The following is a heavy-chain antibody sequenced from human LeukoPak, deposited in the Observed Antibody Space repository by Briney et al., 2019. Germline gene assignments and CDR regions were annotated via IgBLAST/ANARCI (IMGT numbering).Heavy chain of an antibody. CDR3: ARGRDGYNSD. D-gene: IGHD5-24*01. Sequence: GASVKVSCKASGGTFSSYAISWVRQAPGQGLEWMGRIIPIFGTANYAQKFQGRVTITTDESTSTAYMELGSLRSEDTAVYYCARGRDGYNSDWGQGTLVTVSS. V-gene: IGHV1-69*05. CDR2: IIPIFGTA. CDR1: GGTFSSYA. J-gene: IGHJ4*02.